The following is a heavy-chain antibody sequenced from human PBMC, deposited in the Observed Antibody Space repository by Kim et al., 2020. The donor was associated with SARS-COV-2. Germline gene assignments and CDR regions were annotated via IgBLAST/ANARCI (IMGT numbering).Heavy chain of an antibody. V-gene: IGHV4-34*01. J-gene: IGHJ5*02. CDR1: GGSFSGYY. CDR3: ARGRTGYYMCWFDP. CDR2: INHSGST. D-gene: IGHD3-9*01. Sequence: SETLSLTCAVYGGSFSGYYWSWIRQPPGKGLEWIGEINHSGSTNYNPSLKSRVTISVDTSKNQFSLKLSSVTAADTAVYYCARGRTGYYMCWFDPWGQGT.